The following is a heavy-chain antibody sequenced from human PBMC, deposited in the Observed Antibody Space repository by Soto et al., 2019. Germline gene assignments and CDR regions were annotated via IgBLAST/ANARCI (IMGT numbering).Heavy chain of an antibody. CDR2: IYYSGST. J-gene: IGHJ6*02. D-gene: IGHD3-10*01. V-gene: IGHV4-30-4*01. CDR3: ARSFGPANYYYYGMDV. CDR1: GGSISSGDYY. Sequence: QVQLQESGPGLVKPSQTLSLTCTVSGGSISSGDYYWSWIRQPPGKGLEWIGDIYYSGSTYYNPSLKSRVTISVDTSKLQCSITLSSVTDADTAVHYCARSFGPANYYYYGMDVWGQGTTVTVSS.